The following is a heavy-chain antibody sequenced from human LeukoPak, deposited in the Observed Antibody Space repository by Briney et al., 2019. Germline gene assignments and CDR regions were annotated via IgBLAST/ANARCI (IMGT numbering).Heavy chain of an antibody. CDR2: IYYCGST. J-gene: IGHJ5*02. V-gene: IGHV4-59*01. D-gene: IGHD3-10*01. CDR1: GGSISSFY. Sequence: SETLSLTCTVSGGSISSFYWSWIRQPPGKGLEWIGYIYYCGSTNYNPSLKSRVTISVDTSKNQFSLKLSSVTAADTAVYYCARSASMVRAYNWFDPWGQGTLVTVSS. CDR3: ARSASMVRAYNWFDP.